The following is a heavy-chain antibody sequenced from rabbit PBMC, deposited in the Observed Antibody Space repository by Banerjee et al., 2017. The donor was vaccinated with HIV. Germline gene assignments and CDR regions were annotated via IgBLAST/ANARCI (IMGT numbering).Heavy chain of an antibody. V-gene: IGHV1S45*01. D-gene: IGHD4-1*01. Sequence: QEQLEESGGDLVKPEGSLTLTCTASGFSFSNKYVMCWVRQAPGKGPEWIACIDNGSSGSTYYASWAKGRFTISKTSSTTVTLQMTSLTAADTASYFCARDLAGVIGWNFNLWGPGTLVTVS. CDR2: IDNGSSGST. J-gene: IGHJ4*01. CDR1: GFSFSNKYV. CDR3: ARDLAGVIGWNFNL.